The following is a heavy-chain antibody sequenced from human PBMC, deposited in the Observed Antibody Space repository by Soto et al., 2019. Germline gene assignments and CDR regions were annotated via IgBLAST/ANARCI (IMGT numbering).Heavy chain of an antibody. D-gene: IGHD6-6*01. V-gene: IGHV4-34*01. J-gene: IGHJ6*02. CDR3: ASYEYRSSLYGMDD. CDR2: INHSGST. CDR1: GGSFSGYY. Sequence: SETLSLTCAVYGGSFSGYYWSWIRQPPGKGLEWIGEINHSGSTNYNPSLKSRVTISVDTSKNQFSLKLSSVTAADTAVYYCASYEYRSSLYGMDDWGHGTTVTVSS.